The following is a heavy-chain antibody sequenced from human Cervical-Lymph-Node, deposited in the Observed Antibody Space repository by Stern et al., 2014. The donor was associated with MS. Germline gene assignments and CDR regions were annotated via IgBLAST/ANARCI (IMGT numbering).Heavy chain of an antibody. Sequence: QVQLQESGPGLVKPSQTLSLTCSVSNDSISSGDYYWSWLRQPPGKGLEWIGYTSDRGNTYSNPSLKSRVTISVDRSKNQFFLKLSSVTAADTAVYYCARGTGDDYGDYWFDPWGQGTLVTVSS. V-gene: IGHV4-30-4*01. D-gene: IGHD4-17*01. CDR1: NDSISSGDYY. CDR3: ARGTGDDYGDYWFDP. CDR2: TSDRGNT. J-gene: IGHJ5*02.